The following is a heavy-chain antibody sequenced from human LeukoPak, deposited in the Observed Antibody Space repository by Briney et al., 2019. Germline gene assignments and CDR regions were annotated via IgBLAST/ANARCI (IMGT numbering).Heavy chain of an antibody. V-gene: IGHV3-21*01. CDR1: GFTFSSCG. Sequence: PGGSLRLSCAASGFTFSSCGFNWVRQAPGKGLEWVSSIGPTGTDRYYADSVRGRFTISRDNAKNSMYLQMNSLRAEDTAVYYCARETGRTLDYWGQGTLVTVSS. CDR2: IGPTGTDR. J-gene: IGHJ4*02. CDR3: ARETGRTLDY.